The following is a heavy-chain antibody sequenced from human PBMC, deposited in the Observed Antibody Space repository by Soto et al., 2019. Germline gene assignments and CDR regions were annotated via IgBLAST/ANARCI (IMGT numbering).Heavy chain of an antibody. D-gene: IGHD6-13*01. V-gene: IGHV3-30*18. CDR2: ISYAGSNK. J-gene: IGHJ4*02. CDR1: GFTFSSYG. Sequence: QVQLVESGGGVVQPGRSLRLSCAASGFTFSSYGMHWVRQAPGKGLEWVAVISYAGSNKYYADSVKGRFTISRDNSKNTLYLQMNSLRAEDTAVYYCAKDRSSGYSSSWYGGEGVYFDYWGQGTLVTVSS. CDR3: AKDRSSGYSSSWYGGEGVYFDY.